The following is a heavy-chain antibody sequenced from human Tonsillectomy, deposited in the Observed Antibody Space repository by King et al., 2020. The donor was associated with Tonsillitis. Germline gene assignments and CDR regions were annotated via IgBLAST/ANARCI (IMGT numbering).Heavy chain of an antibody. CDR1: GVSISSSTYY. D-gene: IGHD3-16*01. CDR2: IYDSGRT. CDR3: ARHREGHYGWFDP. J-gene: IGHJ5*02. Sequence: QLQESGPGLVKPSETLSLTCTVSGVSISSSTYYWGWIRQPPGMGLEWIGSIYDSGRTYYNPSLKSRVTISVDTSKNQFSLKLSSVTAAGTAVYYCARHREGHYGWFDPWGQGTLVTVSS. V-gene: IGHV4-39*07.